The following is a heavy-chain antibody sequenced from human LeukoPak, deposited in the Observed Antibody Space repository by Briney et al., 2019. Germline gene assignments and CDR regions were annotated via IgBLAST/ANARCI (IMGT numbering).Heavy chain of an antibody. CDR2: ISPNSGST. CDR1: GYIFSSYD. V-gene: IGHV1-8*01. Sequence: ASVKVSCKASGYIFSSYDINCVRQATGQGLEWMGWISPNSGSTGYAQKLQGRVTMTRNTSISTAYMELSSLRFEDTAVYYCARARSGWAYNWFDPWGQGTLVTVSS. J-gene: IGHJ5*02. D-gene: IGHD6-19*01. CDR3: ARARSGWAYNWFDP.